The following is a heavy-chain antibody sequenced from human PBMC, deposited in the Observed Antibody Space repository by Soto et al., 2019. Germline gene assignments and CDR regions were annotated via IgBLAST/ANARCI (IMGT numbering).Heavy chain of an antibody. CDR1: GFTFNNYA. V-gene: IGHV3-30*18. CDR3: AKDGRYQYPDI. Sequence: QVQLVESGGGVVQPGRSLRLSCAASGFTFNNYAIHWVRQAPGKGLEWVALILHDGSISSYADSVKGRFTISRDNSKNTVYLQLNSLRAEDTAVYYCAKDGRYQYPDIWGQGALVTVSS. D-gene: IGHD2-2*01. CDR2: ILHDGSIS. J-gene: IGHJ4*01.